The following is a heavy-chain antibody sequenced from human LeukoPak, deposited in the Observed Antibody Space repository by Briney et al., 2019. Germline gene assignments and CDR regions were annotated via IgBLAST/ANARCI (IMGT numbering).Heavy chain of an antibody. D-gene: IGHD6-13*01. CDR3: AKGGVSSYYYYGMDV. J-gene: IGHJ6*02. V-gene: IGHV3-23*01. CDR1: GFSFSSFA. CDR2: ISGSGGST. Sequence: GGSLRPSCAASGFSFSSFAMSWVRQAPGKGLDCVSGISGSGGSTHYADSVKGRFTISRDNSKNTLYLQMNSLRAEDTAVYYCAKGGVSSYYYYGMDVWGQGTTVTVSS.